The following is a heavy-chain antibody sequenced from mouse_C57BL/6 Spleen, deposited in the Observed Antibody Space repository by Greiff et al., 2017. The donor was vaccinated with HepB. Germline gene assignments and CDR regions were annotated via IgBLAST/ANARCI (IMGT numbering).Heavy chain of an antibody. CDR3: ARREAYYGSRGWYFDV. CDR2: IYPGGGYT. V-gene: IGHV1-63*01. J-gene: IGHJ1*03. D-gene: IGHD1-1*01. Sequence: QVQLQQSGAELVRPGTSVKMSCKASGYTFTNYWIGWAKQRPGHGLEWIGDIYPGGGYTNYNEKFKGKATLTADKSSSTAYMQFSSLTSEDSAIYYCARREAYYGSRGWYFDVWGTGTTVTVSS. CDR1: GYTFTNYW.